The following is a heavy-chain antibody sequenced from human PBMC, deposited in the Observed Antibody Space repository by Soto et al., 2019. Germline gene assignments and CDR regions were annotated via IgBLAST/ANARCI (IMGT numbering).Heavy chain of an antibody. Sequence: PSDTLSLTCAVSGGSISSGGYCWSWILQPPGKGLEWIGYIYHSGSTYYNPSLKSRVTISVDRSKNQFSLKLSSVTAADTAVYYCARGQSSSFGMDAFGQETTLTVS. CDR1: GGSISSGGYC. CDR3: ARGQSSSFGMDA. V-gene: IGHV4-30-2*01. CDR2: IYHSGST. J-gene: IGHJ6*02.